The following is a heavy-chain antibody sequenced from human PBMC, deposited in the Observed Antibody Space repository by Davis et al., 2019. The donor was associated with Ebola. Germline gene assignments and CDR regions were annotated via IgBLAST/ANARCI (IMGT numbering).Heavy chain of an antibody. V-gene: IGHV3-33*08. D-gene: IGHD2-15*01. CDR1: GFTFSGSA. J-gene: IGHJ5*02. CDR3: TRGGAGVVAAPDNWFDP. Sequence: GESLKISCAASGFTFSGSAMHWVRQAPGKGLEWVAVIWYDGSNKYYADSVKGRFTISRDNAKNTLYLQMNSLRAEDTAMYYCTRGGAGVVAAPDNWFDPWGQGTLVTVSS. CDR2: IWYDGSNK.